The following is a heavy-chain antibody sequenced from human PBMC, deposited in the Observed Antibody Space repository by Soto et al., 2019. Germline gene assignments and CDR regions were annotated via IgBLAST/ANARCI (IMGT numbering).Heavy chain of an antibody. J-gene: IGHJ4*01. CDR1: GFTFRTYT. Sequence: GGSLRLSCVASGFTFRTYTMNWVRQAPGKGLEWVSVITGSGSHSYYADSVKGRFTISRDNSRNTLFLQMDSLRADDTAVYFCAKGTSSEFLLSFDDWGHGTLVTVSS. D-gene: IGHD3-10*01. V-gene: IGHV3-23*01. CDR2: ITGSGSHS. CDR3: AKGTSSEFLLSFDD.